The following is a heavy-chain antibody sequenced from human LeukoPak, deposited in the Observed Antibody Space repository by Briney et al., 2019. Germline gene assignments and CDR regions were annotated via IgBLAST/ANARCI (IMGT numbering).Heavy chain of an antibody. CDR1: GGSISSSNW. CDR3: ARVPGMAVAGGRHYYGMTS. D-gene: IGHD6-19*01. J-gene: IGHJ6*04. CDR2: IYHSGST. V-gene: IGHV4-4*02. Sequence: SETLSLTCAVSGGSISSSNWWSWVRQPPGKGLEWIGEIYHSGSTNYNPSLKSRVTISVDKSKNQFSLKLSSVTAADTAVYYCARVPGMAVAGGRHYYGMTSGAKGPRSPSPQ.